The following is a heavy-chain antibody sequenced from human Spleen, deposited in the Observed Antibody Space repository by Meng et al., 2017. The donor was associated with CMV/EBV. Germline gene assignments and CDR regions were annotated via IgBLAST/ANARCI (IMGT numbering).Heavy chain of an antibody. CDR3: ARRLGSGTYRPGLMDV. V-gene: IGHV5-51*01. CDR2: IYPGDSDT. D-gene: IGHD3-10*01. CDR1: YSFTNYW. Sequence: YSFTNYWIGWVRQMPGKGLEWMGIIYPGDSDTIYSPSFQGQVIISADKFISTAYLQWSSLKASDTAMYYCARRLGSGTYRPGLMDVWGQGTTVTVSS. J-gene: IGHJ6*02.